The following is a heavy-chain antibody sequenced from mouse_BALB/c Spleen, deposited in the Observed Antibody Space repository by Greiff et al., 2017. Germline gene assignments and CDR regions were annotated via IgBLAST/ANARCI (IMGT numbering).Heavy chain of an antibody. J-gene: IGHJ4*01. CDR1: GYTFTSYW. CDR3: TRRSGGLRQGMDY. Sequence: QVQLQQPGAELVRPGASVKLSCKASGYTFTSYWINWVKQRPGQGLEWIGNIYPSDSYTNYNQKFKDKATLTVDKSSSTAYMQLSSPTSEDSAVYYCTRRSGGLRQGMDYWGQGTSVTVSS. CDR2: IYPSDSYT. V-gene: IGHV1-69*02. D-gene: IGHD2-4*01.